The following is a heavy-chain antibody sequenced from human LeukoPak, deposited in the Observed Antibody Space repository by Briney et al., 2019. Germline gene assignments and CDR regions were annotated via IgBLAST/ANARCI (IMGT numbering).Heavy chain of an antibody. CDR2: FSGSST. J-gene: IGHJ4*02. Sequence: PGGSLRLSCAASGFTFASYAMSWVRQAPGKGLEWVSAFSGSSTFFADSVKGRFTISRDNAKTTLYLQMNSLRDEDTAVYYCARVAAAVPDYWGQGTLVTVSS. V-gene: IGHV3-23*01. CDR1: GFTFASYA. CDR3: ARVAAAVPDY. D-gene: IGHD6-13*01.